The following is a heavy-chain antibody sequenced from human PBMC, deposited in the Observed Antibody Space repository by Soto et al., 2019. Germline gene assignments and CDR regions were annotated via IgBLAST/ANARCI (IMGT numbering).Heavy chain of an antibody. CDR1: GWSFSGYY. V-gene: IGHV4-34*01. D-gene: IGHD6-13*01. Sequence: SETLSLTCAVYGWSFSGYYWSWIRQPPGKGLEWIGEINHSGSTNYNPSHKSRVTISVDTSKNQFSLKLSSVTAADTAVYYCARRKTYSSSWYIYYYYGMDVWGQGTTVTVSS. CDR2: INHSGST. J-gene: IGHJ6*02. CDR3: ARRKTYSSSWYIYYYYGMDV.